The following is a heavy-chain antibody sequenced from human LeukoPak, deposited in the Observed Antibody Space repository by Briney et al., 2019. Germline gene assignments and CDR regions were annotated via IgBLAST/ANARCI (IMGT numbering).Heavy chain of an antibody. Sequence: ASVKVSCKASGGTFSSYAISWVRQAPGQGLEWMGGIIPVFGTANCAQKFQGRVTITADESTSTAYMELSSLRSEDTAVYYCARSDYDYVWGSYRHIDYWGLGTLVTVSS. J-gene: IGHJ4*02. CDR3: ARSDYDYVWGSYRHIDY. CDR1: GGTFSSYA. D-gene: IGHD3-16*02. CDR2: IIPVFGTA. V-gene: IGHV1-69*01.